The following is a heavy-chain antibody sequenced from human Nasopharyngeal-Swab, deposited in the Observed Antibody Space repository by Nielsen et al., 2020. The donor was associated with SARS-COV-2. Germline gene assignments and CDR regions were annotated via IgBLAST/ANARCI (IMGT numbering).Heavy chain of an antibody. D-gene: IGHD5-18*01. CDR1: GFTFDDYA. V-gene: IGHV3-9*01. CDR2: ISWNSGSI. CDR3: AKMPYGDTAMVPHWYFDL. Sequence: GGSLRLSCAASGFTFDDYAMHWVRQAPGKGLEWVSGISWNSGSIGYADSVKGRFTISRDNAKNSLYLQMSSLRAEDTALYYCAKMPYGDTAMVPHWYFDLWGRGTLVTVSS. J-gene: IGHJ2*01.